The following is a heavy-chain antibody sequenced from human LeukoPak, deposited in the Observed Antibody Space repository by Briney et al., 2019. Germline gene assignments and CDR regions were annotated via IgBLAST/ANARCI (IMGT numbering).Heavy chain of an antibody. V-gene: IGHV3-53*01. Sequence: GGSLRFSCAASGFTVSSNYMSWVRQAPGKGLEWVSVIYSGGSTYYADSVKGRFTISRDNSKNTLYLQMNSLRAEDTAVYYCARVIVSGYYDAFDMWGQGTMVTVSS. CDR1: GFTVSSNY. D-gene: IGHD3-3*01. CDR3: ARVIVSGYYDAFDM. J-gene: IGHJ3*02. CDR2: IYSGGST.